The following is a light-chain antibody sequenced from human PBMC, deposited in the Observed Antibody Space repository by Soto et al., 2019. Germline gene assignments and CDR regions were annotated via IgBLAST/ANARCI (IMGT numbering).Light chain of an antibody. CDR3: QQYNSYL. Sequence: DIQMTQSPSTLSASVGDRVTITCRASQSISSWLAWYQQKPGKAPKLLIYKASSLESGVPSRFSGSGSGTEFTLTFSSLQPDDFAAYYCQQYNSYLFGPGTKVDIK. J-gene: IGKJ3*01. CDR2: KAS. V-gene: IGKV1-5*03. CDR1: QSISSW.